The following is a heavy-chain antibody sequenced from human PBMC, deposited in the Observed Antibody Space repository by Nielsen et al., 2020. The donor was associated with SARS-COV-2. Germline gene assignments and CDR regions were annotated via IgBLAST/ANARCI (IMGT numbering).Heavy chain of an antibody. J-gene: IGHJ3*02. CDR2: ISGSGGST. CDR3: ARDAILGDAFDI. CDR1: AFTFSSYA. D-gene: IGHD2-21*01. Sequence: GESLKISCAASAFTFSSYAMSWVRQAPGKGLEWVSGISGSGGSTYYADSVKGRFTISRDNSKNTLYLQMNSLRAEDTAVYYCARDAILGDAFDIWGQGTMVTVSS. V-gene: IGHV3-23*01.